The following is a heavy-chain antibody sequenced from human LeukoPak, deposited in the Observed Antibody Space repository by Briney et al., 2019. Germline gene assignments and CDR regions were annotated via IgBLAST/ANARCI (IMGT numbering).Heavy chain of an antibody. CDR2: INPDGSEK. J-gene: IGHJ3*02. Sequence: GGSLRLSCAASGFTFSSIWMNWVRQVPGKGLEWVGNINPDGSEKYYVDSVEGRYTISRDNSKNSMYLQMNSLRGEDTAVYYCARPGIAGGAFDIGGQGTVVIVSS. V-gene: IGHV3-7*01. CDR3: ARPGIAGGAFDI. D-gene: IGHD1-26*01. CDR1: GFTFSSIW.